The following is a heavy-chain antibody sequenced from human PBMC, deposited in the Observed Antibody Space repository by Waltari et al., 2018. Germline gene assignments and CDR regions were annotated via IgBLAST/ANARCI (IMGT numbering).Heavy chain of an antibody. Sequence: EVPLVESGVGLVQPGWSLRLSCSAAGFSLRSSEMNWVRQVPGKGLEWVSLITSSGTTIYYADSVKGRFTISRDNAKNSLYLEMNSLRAEDTAVYYCARGGGHEWGPSYWGQGTLVNVSP. D-gene: IGHD5-12*01. V-gene: IGHV3-48*03. CDR3: ARGGGHEWGPSY. J-gene: IGHJ4*02. CDR2: ITSSGTTI. CDR1: GFSLRSSE.